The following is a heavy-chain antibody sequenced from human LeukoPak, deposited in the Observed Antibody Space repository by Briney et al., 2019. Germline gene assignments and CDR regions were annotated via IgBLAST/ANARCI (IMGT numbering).Heavy chain of an antibody. D-gene: IGHD5-12*01. Sequence: EASVKVSCKASGGTFSSYAISCVRQAPGQGLEWMGWINPNSGGTNYAQKFQGRVTMTRDTSISTAYMELSRLRSDDTAVYYCARGTIRGYSGYDLDNRGSLGYWGQGTLVTVSS. J-gene: IGHJ4*02. CDR1: GGTFSSYA. CDR2: INPNSGGT. CDR3: ARGTIRGYSGYDLDNRGSLGY. V-gene: IGHV1-2*02.